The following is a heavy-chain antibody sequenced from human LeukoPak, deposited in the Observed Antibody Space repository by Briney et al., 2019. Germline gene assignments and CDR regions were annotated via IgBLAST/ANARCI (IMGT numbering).Heavy chain of an antibody. CDR2: ISSGSTYI. V-gene: IGHV3-21*01. CDR1: GFTFSSYS. J-gene: IGHJ4*02. D-gene: IGHD2-15*01. CDR3: ASSSGASWGYFDY. Sequence: GGSLTLSCSASGFTFSSYSMNWVRQAPGKGLEWVSSISSGSTYIYYADSVKGRFTLSRDNAKNSLYLQMNSLRAEDTAVYYCASSSGASWGYFDYWGQGTLVTVSS.